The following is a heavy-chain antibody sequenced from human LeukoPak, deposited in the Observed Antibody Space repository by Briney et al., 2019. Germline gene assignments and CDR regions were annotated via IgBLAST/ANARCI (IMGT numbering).Heavy chain of an antibody. J-gene: IGHJ4*02. CDR2: IIPIFGTA. D-gene: IGHD3-16*02. CDR3: ARGDYVWGSYRTALDY. V-gene: IGHV1-69*13. CDR1: GGTFSSYA. Sequence: GASVKVSCKASGGTFSSYAISWVRQAPGQGLEWMGGIIPIFGTANYAQKFQGRVTITADESTSTAYMELSSLRSEDTAVYYCARGDYVWGSYRTALDYWGQGTLVTVSS.